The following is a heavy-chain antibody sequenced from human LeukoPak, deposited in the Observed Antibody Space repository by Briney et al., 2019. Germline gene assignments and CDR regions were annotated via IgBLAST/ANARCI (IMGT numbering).Heavy chain of an antibody. CDR1: GGTFSSYA. D-gene: IGHD5-18*01. CDR2: IIPISGTA. V-gene: IGHV1-69*13. Sequence: SVKVSCKASGGTFSSYAISWVRQAPGQGLEWMGGIIPISGTANYAQKFQGRVTITADESTSTAYMELSSLRSEDTAVYYCARVDTAMANDPDYWGQGTLVTVSS. J-gene: IGHJ4*02. CDR3: ARVDTAMANDPDY.